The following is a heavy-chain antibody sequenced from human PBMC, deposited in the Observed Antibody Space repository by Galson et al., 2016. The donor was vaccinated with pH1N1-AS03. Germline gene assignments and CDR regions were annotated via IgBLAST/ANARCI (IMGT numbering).Heavy chain of an antibody. Sequence: SLRLSCAASGFIFSNHGMHWARQAPGKGPEFVARISSDGGSTYYADSVKARFTISGDNSKNTLYLQMDSLRVEDTAVYYCERAGGYWGQGTLVTVSS. CDR1: GFIFSNHG. CDR2: ISSDGGST. J-gene: IGHJ4*02. CDR3: ERAGGY. V-gene: IGHV3-64*02.